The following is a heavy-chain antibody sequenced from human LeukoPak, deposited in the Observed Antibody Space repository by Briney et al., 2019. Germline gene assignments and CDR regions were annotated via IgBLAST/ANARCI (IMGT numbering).Heavy chain of an antibody. CDR1: GFTFSSYG. CDR3: AKDRSRYYYDSSGFSFDY. Sequence: GGSLRLSCEASGFTFSSYGMHWVRQAPGKGLEWVAFIRYDGSNKYYADSVKGRFTISRDNSKNTLYLQMNSLRAEDTAVYYCAKDRSRYYYDSSGFSFDYWGQGTLVTVSS. D-gene: IGHD3-22*01. V-gene: IGHV3-30*02. CDR2: IRYDGSNK. J-gene: IGHJ4*02.